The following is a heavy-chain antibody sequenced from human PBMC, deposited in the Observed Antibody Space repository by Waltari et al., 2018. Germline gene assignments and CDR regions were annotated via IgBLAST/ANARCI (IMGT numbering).Heavy chain of an antibody. CDR2: SSAHKGKT. J-gene: IGHJ4*02. V-gene: IGHV1-18*01. CDR3: ARGGGQTGKDY. Sequence: QVQLVQSGAEVKKPGASVTVSCKASGYTFTSYGLSWVRKAPGQGLAWMGWSSAHKGKTNDAQELQGRVTMTTDTATSTAYRGRRSLRSDDAAVYYCARGGGQTGKDYWGQGTLVTVSS. CDR1: GYTFTSYG. D-gene: IGHD3-16*01.